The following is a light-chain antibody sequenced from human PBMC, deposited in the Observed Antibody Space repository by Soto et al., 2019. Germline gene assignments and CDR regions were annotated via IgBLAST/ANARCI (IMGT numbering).Light chain of an antibody. J-gene: IGKJ3*01. CDR2: DAS. V-gene: IGKV3-11*01. CDR3: QQRRNWPT. Sequence: EIVLTQSPATLSLSPGERATLSCRASQSVSSYLAWYQQKPGQAPRLLIYDASNRATGIPARFSGSVSGTDFTLTISSLESEDFAVYYCQQRRNWPTFGPGTKVDIK. CDR1: QSVSSY.